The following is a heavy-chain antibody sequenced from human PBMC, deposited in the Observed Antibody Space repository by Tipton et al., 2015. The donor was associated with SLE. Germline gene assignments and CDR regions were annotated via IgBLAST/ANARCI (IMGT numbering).Heavy chain of an antibody. V-gene: IGHV4-59*08. CDR3: ARVSPVLLGSFGDFDQ. Sequence: TLSLTCTVSGGSITNHYWNWIRQPPGKGLEWIGYIHYSGTTHDNPSLKSRVTISVDTSKNQFSLKLSSVTAADTAVYYCARVSPVLLGSFGDFDQWGQGTLVTVSS. J-gene: IGHJ4*02. CDR2: IHYSGTT. CDR1: GGSITNHY. D-gene: IGHD3-10*01.